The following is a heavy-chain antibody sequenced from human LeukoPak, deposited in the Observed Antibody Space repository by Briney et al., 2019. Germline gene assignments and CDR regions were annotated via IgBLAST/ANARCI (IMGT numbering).Heavy chain of an antibody. J-gene: IGHJ4*02. CDR2: ISGSGAGT. CDR1: GFTFSSFA. Sequence: PGGSLRLSCAASGFTFSSFAMNWVRQAPGKGLDWVSGISGSGAGTYYADSVKGRFTISRDNSKNTLYLQMNSLRAEDTAVYYCARDNYYDSSGYGYFDYWGQGTLVTVSS. D-gene: IGHD3-22*01. V-gene: IGHV3-23*01. CDR3: ARDNYYDSSGYGYFDY.